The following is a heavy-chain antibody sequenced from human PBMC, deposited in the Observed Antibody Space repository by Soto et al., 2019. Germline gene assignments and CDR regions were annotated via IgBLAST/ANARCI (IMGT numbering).Heavy chain of an antibody. D-gene: IGHD6-19*01. CDR1: GFTFSSFG. V-gene: IGHV3-9*01. J-gene: IGHJ3*02. CDR3: AKDIALIAVAGTVAFDI. CDR2: ISWNSGSI. Sequence: PGGSLRLSCAASGFTFSSFGMHWVRQAPGKGLEWVSGISWNSGSIGYADSVKGRFTISRDNAKNSLYLQMNSLRAEDTALYYCAKDIALIAVAGTVAFDIWGQGTMVTVS.